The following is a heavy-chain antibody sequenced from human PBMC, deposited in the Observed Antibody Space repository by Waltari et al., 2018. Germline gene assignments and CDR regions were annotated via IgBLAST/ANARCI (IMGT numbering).Heavy chain of an antibody. CDR3: ARMTLTTKGAFDI. CDR1: GFTFRSDA. D-gene: IGHD3-22*01. V-gene: IGHV3-30*01. Sequence: QVQLVESGGGVVQPGRSLRLSCAASGFTFRSDALPRVRQAPGKGLEWVAVISYDGSNKYYADSVKGRFTISRDNSKNTLYLQMNSLRAEDTAVYYCARMTLTTKGAFDIWGQGTMVTVSS. CDR2: ISYDGSNK. J-gene: IGHJ3*02.